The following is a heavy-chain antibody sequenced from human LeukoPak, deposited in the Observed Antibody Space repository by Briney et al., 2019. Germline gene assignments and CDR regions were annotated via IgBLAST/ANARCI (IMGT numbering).Heavy chain of an antibody. D-gene: IGHD3-10*01. J-gene: IGHJ4*02. CDR1: GGSISSSNW. CDR3: ARGPKGGRYYGSGRGYFDY. Sequence: PSGTLSLTCAVSGGSISSSNWWSWVRQPPGKGLEWIGEIHHSGSTNCNPSLKSRVTISVDKSKNQFSLKLSSVTAADTAVYYCARGPKGGRYYGSGRGYFDYWGQGTLVTVSS. V-gene: IGHV4-4*02. CDR2: IHHSGST.